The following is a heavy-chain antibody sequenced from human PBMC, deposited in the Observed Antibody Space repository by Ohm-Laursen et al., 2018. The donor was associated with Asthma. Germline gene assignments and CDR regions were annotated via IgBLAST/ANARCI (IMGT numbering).Heavy chain of an antibody. D-gene: IGHD1-1*01. J-gene: IGHJ6*02. CDR2: ISFDGSVT. CDR1: GFTFSIYG. V-gene: IGHV3-30*18. Sequence: SLRLSCAASGFTFSIYGIHWVRQAPGKGLEWVAAISFDGSVTFYGDSVKGRFSISRDNSRSTVYLQMNSLRAEDTALYYCVKDGGVATGVSPLHNWFDVWGQGTTVTVSS. CDR3: VKDGGVATGVSPLHNWFDV.